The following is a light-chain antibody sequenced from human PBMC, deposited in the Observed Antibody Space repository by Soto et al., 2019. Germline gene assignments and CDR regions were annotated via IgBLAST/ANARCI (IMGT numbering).Light chain of an antibody. CDR3: QQRSNSLT. CDR2: DAS. CDR1: QSVSSY. J-gene: IGKJ4*01. V-gene: IGKV3-11*01. Sequence: EIVLTQSPATLSLSPGERATLSCRASQSVSSYLAWYQQKPGQAPRLLIYDASNRATGIPARFSGSGSGTDFTLTISSLEPEDFAVYYCQQRSNSLTLGGGTKVDSK.